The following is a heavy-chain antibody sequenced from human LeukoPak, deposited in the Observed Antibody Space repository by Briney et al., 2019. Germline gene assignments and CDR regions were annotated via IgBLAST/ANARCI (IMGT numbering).Heavy chain of an antibody. D-gene: IGHD2/OR15-2a*01. Sequence: GGSLRLSCAASGFTFSRFTMGWVRQAPGKGLEWVSVVSVGGGSTFYADSARGRFTISRDDSKNMLFLQMNSLRAEDTAIYYCTKRYVNSNYWQSLGEWGQGTLVTVSS. CDR1: GFTFSRFT. J-gene: IGHJ1*01. V-gene: IGHV3-23*01. CDR2: VSVGGGST. CDR3: TKRYVNSNYWQSLGE.